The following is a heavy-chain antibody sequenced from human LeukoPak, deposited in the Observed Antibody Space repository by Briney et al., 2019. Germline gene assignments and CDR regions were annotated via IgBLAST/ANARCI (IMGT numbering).Heavy chain of an antibody. CDR1: GYSFSNNW. CDR3: LVTTAIFDY. Sequence: GESLKISCKGSGYSFSNNWIAWVRQMPGKGLEWMGIIYPGDSDTRYSPSFQGQVTISADKSVSTAYLQWSSLEASDTAMYYCLVTTAIFDYWGERTQVTVSS. D-gene: IGHD2-21*02. V-gene: IGHV5-51*01. J-gene: IGHJ4*02. CDR2: IYPGDSDT.